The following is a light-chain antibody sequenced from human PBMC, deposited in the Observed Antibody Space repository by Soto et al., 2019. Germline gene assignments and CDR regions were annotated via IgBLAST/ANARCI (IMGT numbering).Light chain of an antibody. J-gene: IGKJ1*01. Sequence: EIVMTQSPATLSVSPGEGATLSCRASQSVSSNLAWYQQKPGQAPRLLIYRTSTRATGIPARFSGAGSGGTEFTLTISRLESEDFAIYYCFQHNDWPPWTFGQGTKVEI. CDR2: RTS. V-gene: IGKV3-15*01. CDR1: QSVSSN. CDR3: FQHNDWPPWT.